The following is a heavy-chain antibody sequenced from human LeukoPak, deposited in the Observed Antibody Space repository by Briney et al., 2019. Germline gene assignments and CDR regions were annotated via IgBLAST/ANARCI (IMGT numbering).Heavy chain of an antibody. V-gene: IGHV3-7*01. D-gene: IGHD4-11*01. CDR2: IKQDGSEK. Sequence: GGSLRLSCAVSRFTFRSYRMSWVRQAPGKGPEWVANIKQDGSEKYYVDSVKGRFTISRDNAKNSLHLQMNSLRAEDTAVYYCARDYSDYGYFDLWGRGTLVTVSS. J-gene: IGHJ2*01. CDR1: RFTFRSYR. CDR3: ARDYSDYGYFDL.